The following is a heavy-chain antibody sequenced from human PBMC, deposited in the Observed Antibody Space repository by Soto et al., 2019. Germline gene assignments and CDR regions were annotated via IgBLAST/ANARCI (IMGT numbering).Heavy chain of an antibody. CDR1: GYTFTSYY. Sequence: QVQLVQSGAEVKKPGASVKVSCKASGYTFTSYYMHWVRQAPGQGLEWMGIINPSGGSTRYAQKLQGRVTMTRDTSTSTVYMELSSLRSEDTAVYYCAREKDAFWSGIPEKLNWFVPWGQCTLVTVSS. D-gene: IGHD3-3*01. CDR2: INPSGGST. J-gene: IGHJ5*02. V-gene: IGHV1-46*01. CDR3: AREKDAFWSGIPEKLNWFVP.